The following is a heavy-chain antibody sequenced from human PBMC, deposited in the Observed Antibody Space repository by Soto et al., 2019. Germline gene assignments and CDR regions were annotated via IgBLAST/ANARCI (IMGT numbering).Heavy chain of an antibody. D-gene: IGHD1-26*01. CDR3: ARGCTRTSGSSDVGIYYCYGMDG. V-gene: IGHV3-53*01. CDR2: IYSGGST. Sequence: EVQLVESGGGLIQPGGSLRLSCAASGFTVSSNYMSWVRQAPGKGLEWVSVIYSGGSTYYADSVKGRFTISRDNSKNTLYLKMNVLISEDTAGYCCARGCTRTSGSSDVGIYYCYGMDGWGQGTTVTVSS. CDR1: GFTVSSNY. J-gene: IGHJ6*02.